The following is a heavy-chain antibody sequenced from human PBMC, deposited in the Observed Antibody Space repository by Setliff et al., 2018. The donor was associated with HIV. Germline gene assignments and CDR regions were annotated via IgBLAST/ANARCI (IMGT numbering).Heavy chain of an antibody. J-gene: IGHJ6*03. Sequence: SVKVSCKASGGTFNINAVTWVRQAPGQGLEWVGAIIPLFGTANYAQKFQGRVTINADDSTSTVYMEVRSLRSADTAVYYCSKVSEHRTSSGSFYYYMDVWGEGTTVTV. V-gene: IGHV1-69*13. CDR3: SKVSEHRTSSGSFYYYMDV. CDR1: GGTFNINA. CDR2: IIPLFGTA. D-gene: IGHD6-6*01.